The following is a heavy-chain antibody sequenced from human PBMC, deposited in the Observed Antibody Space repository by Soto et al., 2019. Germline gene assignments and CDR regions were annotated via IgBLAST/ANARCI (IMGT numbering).Heavy chain of an antibody. J-gene: IGHJ6*02. Sequence: QVQLVQSGAEVKKPGSSVKVSCKASGGTFSSYGISWVRQAPGQGLEWMGGIIPMSGTANYAQKFQGRVTITADKSTSTAYMALSSLRSEDTAVYYCARDPAAISYQRYGMDVWGQGTTVTVSS. CDR2: IIPMSGTA. CDR3: ARDPAAISYQRYGMDV. CDR1: GGTFSSYG. V-gene: IGHV1-69*06.